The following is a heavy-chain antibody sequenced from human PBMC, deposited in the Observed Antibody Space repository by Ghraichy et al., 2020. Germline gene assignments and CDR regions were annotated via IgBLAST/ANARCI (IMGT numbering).Heavy chain of an antibody. CDR2: IYPGDSDT. V-gene: IGHV5-51*01. Sequence: GESLNISCKGSGYSFTSYWIGWVRQMPGKGLEWMGIIYPGDSDTRYSPSFQGQVTISADKSISTAYLQWSSLKASDTAMYYCARRQDSSGYSYGPGDYWGQGTLVTVSS. CDR3: ARRQDSSGYSYGPGDY. J-gene: IGHJ4*02. D-gene: IGHD5-18*01. CDR1: GYSFTSYW.